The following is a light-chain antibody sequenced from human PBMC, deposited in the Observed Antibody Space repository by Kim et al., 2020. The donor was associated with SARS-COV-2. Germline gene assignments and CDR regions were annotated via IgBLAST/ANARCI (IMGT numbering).Light chain of an antibody. CDR1: QTVNSN. V-gene: IGKV3-15*01. CDR2: GAS. CDR3: QQYINWPQT. Sequence: VYPGERVTLSCRASQTVNSNLAWYQQKLGQAPRLLIYGASTRATGLPDRFSGSGSGTEFTLSISSLQSEDSAVYYCQQYINWPQTFGQGTKVDIK. J-gene: IGKJ1*01.